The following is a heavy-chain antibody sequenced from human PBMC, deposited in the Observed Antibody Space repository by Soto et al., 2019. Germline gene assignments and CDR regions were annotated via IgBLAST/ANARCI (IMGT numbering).Heavy chain of an antibody. Sequence: QGQLEESGGGVVQPGRSLRLSCAASGFTLSSYAIHWVRQAPGKGLEWVTVISKGGSNLYCAESVKGRFTISRENSKNTLYLQMISLRSEDTAVYYCAREVEYTSAFGSSSSFDYWGQGTLVTVSS. CDR2: ISKGGSNL. J-gene: IGHJ4*02. V-gene: IGHV3-30-3*01. D-gene: IGHD6-19*01. CDR3: AREVEYTSAFGSSSSFDY. CDR1: GFTLSSYA.